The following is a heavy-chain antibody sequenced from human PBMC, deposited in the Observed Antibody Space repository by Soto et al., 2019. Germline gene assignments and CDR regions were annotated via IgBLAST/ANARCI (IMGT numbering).Heavy chain of an antibody. J-gene: IGHJ6*02. D-gene: IGHD3-22*01. CDR2: IFHSGTT. CDR1: GYSINSGYY. V-gene: IGHV4-38-2*02. Sequence: SETLSLTCTVSGYSINSGYYWGWIRQPPGKGLECIGSIFHSGTTYYNPSLKSRVTMSVDTYKNQFSLELTSVTAADTAVYYCATAPFYYADSGPMDVWGQGTTVTVSS. CDR3: ATAPFYYADSGPMDV.